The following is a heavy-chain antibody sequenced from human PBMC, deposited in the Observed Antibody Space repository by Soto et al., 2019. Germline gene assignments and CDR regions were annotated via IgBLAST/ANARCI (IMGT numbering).Heavy chain of an antibody. CDR2: IYYSGST. J-gene: IGHJ5*02. V-gene: IGHV4-59*01. Sequence: PLETLSLTCTVSGGYISSYYWSWIRQPPGKGLEWIGYIYYSGSTNYNPSLKSRVTISVDTSKNQFSLKLSSVTAEDTAVYYCARENSYYDFWSGLSAGNCFDPWGHRTLVTVSS. CDR3: ARENSYYDFWSGLSAGNCFDP. CDR1: GGYISSYY. D-gene: IGHD3-3*01.